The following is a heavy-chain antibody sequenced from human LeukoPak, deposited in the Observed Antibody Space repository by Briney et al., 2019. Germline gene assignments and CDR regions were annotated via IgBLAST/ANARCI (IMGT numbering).Heavy chain of an antibody. CDR3: ARTSSTFGGVIVPFDY. CDR1: GFTFTSYW. D-gene: IGHD3-16*02. J-gene: IGHJ4*02. CDR2: IKQDGSEK. Sequence: GGSLRLSCAASGFTFTSYWMSWVRQAPGKGLEWVANIKQDGSEKYYVDSVKGRFTISRDSAKNSLYLQINSLRAEDTAVYYCARTSSTFGGVIVPFDYWGQGTLVTVSS. V-gene: IGHV3-7*01.